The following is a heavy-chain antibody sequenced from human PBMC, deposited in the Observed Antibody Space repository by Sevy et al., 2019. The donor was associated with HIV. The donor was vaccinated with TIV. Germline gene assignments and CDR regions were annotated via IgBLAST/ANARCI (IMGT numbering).Heavy chain of an antibody. CDR2: IRSKTYGGTT. V-gene: IGHV3-49*03. J-gene: IGHJ6*02. CDR1: GFTSGDYI. CDR3: TRTSYYYDSGSYFGMDV. D-gene: IGHD3-10*01. Sequence: GGSLRLSCTPSGFTSGDYILTWFRQAPGKGLEWVGFIRSKTYGGTTEYAASVKGRITISIDDSKNIAYLRMNSLKTEDTAVYYCTRTSYYYDSGSYFGMDVWGQGTTVTVSS.